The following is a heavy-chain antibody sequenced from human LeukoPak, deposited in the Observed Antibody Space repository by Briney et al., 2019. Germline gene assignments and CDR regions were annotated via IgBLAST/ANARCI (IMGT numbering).Heavy chain of an antibody. CDR3: ARTYCSSTTCPWYFDL. V-gene: IGHV1-69*06. J-gene: IGHJ2*01. D-gene: IGHD2-2*01. Sequence: PKASVKVSCKASGGTFNDYAITWVRQAPGQGLXXXXXXXPIFGTPNYAQKFQGRVTITADKFTTTAYMELSSLRSDDTAVYFCARTYCSSTTCPWYFDLWGRGTLVTVSS. CDR1: GGTFNDYA. CDR2: XXPIFGTP.